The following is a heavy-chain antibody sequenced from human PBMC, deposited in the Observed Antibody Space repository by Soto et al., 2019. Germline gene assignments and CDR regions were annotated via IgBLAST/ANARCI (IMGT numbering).Heavy chain of an antibody. CDR3: ARDAEHIVVVPAARSWSDGMDV. J-gene: IGHJ6*01. CDR1: GYTFTGYY. CDR2: INPNSGGT. Sequence: QVQLVQSGAEVKKPGASVQVSCKASGYTFTGYYMHWVRQAPGQGLEWMGWINPNSGGTNYAQKFQGWVTMTRDTSISTAYMELSRLRSDDTAVYYCARDAEHIVVVPAARSWSDGMDVW. V-gene: IGHV1-2*04. D-gene: IGHD2-2*01.